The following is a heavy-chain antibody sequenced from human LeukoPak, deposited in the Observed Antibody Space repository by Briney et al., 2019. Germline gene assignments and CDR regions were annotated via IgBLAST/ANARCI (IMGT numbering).Heavy chain of an antibody. J-gene: IGHJ4*02. D-gene: IGHD3-10*01. CDR1: GLNFCNYV. CDR3: AEVESSYCRI. V-gene: IGHV3-23*01. Sequence: GGSLRLFRVASGLNFCNYVMNWVRQAPGKGLEWVSSIGGSGSTTYYADSVRGRFTISRDNSKNSMYLQMSSLRAEDTAIYYCAEVESSYCRIWGQGTLVTVSS. CDR2: IGGSGSTT.